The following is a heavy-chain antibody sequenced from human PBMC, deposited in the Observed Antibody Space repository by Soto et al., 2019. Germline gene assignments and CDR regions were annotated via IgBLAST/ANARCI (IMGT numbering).Heavy chain of an antibody. V-gene: IGHV4-59*01. Sequence: SETLSLTCTVSGGSISSYYWSWIRQPPGKGLEWIGYIYYSGSTNYNPSLKSRVTISVDTSKNQFSLKLSSVTAADTAVYYCAREVRGWTIDYWGQGTLVTVSS. D-gene: IGHD6-19*01. CDR1: GGSISSYY. CDR3: AREVRGWTIDY. CDR2: IYYSGST. J-gene: IGHJ4*02.